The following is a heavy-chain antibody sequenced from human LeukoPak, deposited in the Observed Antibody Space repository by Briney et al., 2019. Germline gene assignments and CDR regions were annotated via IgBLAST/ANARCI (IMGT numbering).Heavy chain of an antibody. Sequence: SETLSLTCSVSGAAISSNYWYWIRQPAGKGLEWIGRIYSSGNTNYNPSLKSRVTISVDTSKNQFSLKLSSVPAADTAVYYCTGGGISSPFDYWGQGTLVTVSS. V-gene: IGHV4-4*07. D-gene: IGHD6-6*01. CDR3: TGGGISSPFDY. CDR1: GAAISSNY. CDR2: IYSSGNT. J-gene: IGHJ4*02.